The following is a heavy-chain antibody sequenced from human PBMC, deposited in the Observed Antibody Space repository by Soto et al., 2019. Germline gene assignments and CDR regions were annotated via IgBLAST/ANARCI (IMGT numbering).Heavy chain of an antibody. CDR3: GSEAHGDG. CDR2: INYRGST. V-gene: IGHV4-61*01. Sequence: PSEPLSLTCTVSGGPVSTCTYYWSWIRHPPGKALEWIGYINYRGSTSYNPSLQRRVTITVDRSKNQFSLNLSSVTAADTAVDYCGSEAHGDGWGKRTVVAVS. J-gene: IGHJ6*03. CDR1: GGPVSTCTYY.